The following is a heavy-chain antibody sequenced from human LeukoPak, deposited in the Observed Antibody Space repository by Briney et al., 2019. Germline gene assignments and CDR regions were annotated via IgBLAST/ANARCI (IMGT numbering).Heavy chain of an antibody. CDR1: GGSISTYS. Sequence: NPSETPSLTCTVSGGSISTYSWSWIRQPPGKGLEWIGYIYYSGTPNYNSSLKSRVTISVDTSKNQFSLKLSSVTAADTAVYYCARLDSSGYYVDYWGQGTLVTVSS. V-gene: IGHV4-59*08. D-gene: IGHD3-22*01. CDR3: ARLDSSGYYVDY. J-gene: IGHJ4*02. CDR2: IYYSGTP.